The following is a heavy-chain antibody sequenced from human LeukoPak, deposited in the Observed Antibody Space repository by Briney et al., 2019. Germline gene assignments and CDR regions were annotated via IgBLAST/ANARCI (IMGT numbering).Heavy chain of an antibody. V-gene: IGHV3-66*01. CDR1: GFTVSRNH. D-gene: IGHD6-19*01. Sequence: GGSLRLSCAASGFTVSRNHMSWVRQAPGKGLEWVSVIYSGGDTYYADSVKGRFTISRDTSKNTLYLQMKSLRVEDTAVYYCARGLDVAGGWFDPWGQRTLVTVSS. CDR3: ARGLDVAGGWFDP. J-gene: IGHJ5*02. CDR2: IYSGGDT.